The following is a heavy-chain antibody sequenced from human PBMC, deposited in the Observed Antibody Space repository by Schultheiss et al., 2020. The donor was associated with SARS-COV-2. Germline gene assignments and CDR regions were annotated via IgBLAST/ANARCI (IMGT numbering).Heavy chain of an antibody. Sequence: TLSLTCTVSGGSISSSSYYWSWIRQPPGKALEWLALIYWNDDKRYSPSLKSRLTITKDTSKNQVVLTMTNMDPVDTATYYCARIMYYYDSSGLGSPDYWGQGTLVTVS. CDR1: GGSISSSSYY. V-gene: IGHV2-5*01. D-gene: IGHD3-22*01. CDR3: ARIMYYYDSSGLGSPDY. CDR2: IYWNDDK. J-gene: IGHJ4*02.